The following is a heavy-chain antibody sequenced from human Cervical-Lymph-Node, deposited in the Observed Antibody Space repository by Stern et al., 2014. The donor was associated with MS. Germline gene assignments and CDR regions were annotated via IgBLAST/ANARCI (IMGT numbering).Heavy chain of an antibody. CDR3: ARQRYFDY. CDR1: GYTFTSYW. V-gene: IGHV5-51*01. CDR2: IFPGGSDI. Sequence: EVQLEESGPEVKRPGESLKISCQASGYTFTSYWIGWVRQLPGKGLEWTAIIFPGGSDIRSSPSFQAQVTIPADKPSSPAYWQWNNLKASDAAIYYCARQRYFDYWGQGTLVTVSS. J-gene: IGHJ4*02.